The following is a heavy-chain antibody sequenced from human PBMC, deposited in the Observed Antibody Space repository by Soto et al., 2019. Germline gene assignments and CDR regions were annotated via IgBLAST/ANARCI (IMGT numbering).Heavy chain of an antibody. D-gene: IGHD5-18*01. CDR3: ARARGYSYGSGRTRAFDI. Sequence: GGSLRLSCAASGFTVSSNYMSWVRQAPGKGLEWVSVIYSGGSTYYADSVKGRFTISRDNSKNTLYLQMNSLRAEDTAVYYCARARGYSYGSGRTRAFDIWGQGTMVTVSS. J-gene: IGHJ3*02. CDR1: GFTVSSNY. V-gene: IGHV3-53*01. CDR2: IYSGGST.